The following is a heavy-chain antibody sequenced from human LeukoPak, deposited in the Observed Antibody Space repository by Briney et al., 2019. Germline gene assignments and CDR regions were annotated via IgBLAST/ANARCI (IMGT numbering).Heavy chain of an antibody. CDR3: ARDGAARPSFYYYYYYMDV. CDR1: GYTFTGYY. J-gene: IGHJ6*03. CDR2: INPNSGGT. Sequence: GASVKVSCKASGYTFTGYYMHWVRQAPGQGLEWMGWINPNSGGTNYAQKFQGRVTMTRDTSISTAYMGLSRLRSDDTAVYYCARDGAARPSFYYYYYYMDVWGKGTTVTVSS. D-gene: IGHD6-6*01. V-gene: IGHV1-2*02.